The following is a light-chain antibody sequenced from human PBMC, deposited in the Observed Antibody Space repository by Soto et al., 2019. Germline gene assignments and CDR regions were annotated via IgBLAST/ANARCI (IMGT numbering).Light chain of an antibody. CDR2: GAS. Sequence: EIVLTQSPSTLYLSPGERATLSCRASQSVSSYLAWYQQKPGQAPRLLIYGASSRATGIPDRFSGSGSGTDFTLTISRLEPEDFAVYYCQQYGRSITFGQGTRLEI. CDR3: QQYGRSIT. V-gene: IGKV3-20*01. J-gene: IGKJ5*01. CDR1: QSVSSY.